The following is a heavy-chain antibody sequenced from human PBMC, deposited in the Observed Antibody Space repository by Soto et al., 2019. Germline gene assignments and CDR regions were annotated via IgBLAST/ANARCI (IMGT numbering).Heavy chain of an antibody. J-gene: IGHJ4*02. Sequence: SETLSLTCTVSGGSISSSSYYWGWIRQPPGKGLEWIGSIYYSGSTYYNPSLKSRVTISVDTSKNQFSLKLSSVTAADTAVYYCARRGGGPPFDYWGQGTLVTVSS. CDR3: ARRGGGPPFDY. CDR1: GGSISSSSYY. CDR2: IYYSGST. D-gene: IGHD3-10*01. V-gene: IGHV4-39*01.